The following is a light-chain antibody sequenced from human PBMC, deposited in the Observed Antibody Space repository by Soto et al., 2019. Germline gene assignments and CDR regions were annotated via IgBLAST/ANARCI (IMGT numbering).Light chain of an antibody. CDR2: GAS. CDR3: QHYQVGQPIA. Sequence: IVLTQSPDTLSFSPGGRATLSCRASQSVGTRIAWYQHKTGQAPSLLMSGASSRATGIPDRFSGSGAETDFTLTISRLEPEDFALYYCQHYQVGQPIAFGRGTRLEIK. J-gene: IGKJ5*01. CDR1: QSVGTR. V-gene: IGKV3-20*01.